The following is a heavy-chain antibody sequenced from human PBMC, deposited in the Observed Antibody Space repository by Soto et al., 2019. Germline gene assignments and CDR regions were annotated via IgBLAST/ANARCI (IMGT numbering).Heavy chain of an antibody. D-gene: IGHD2-15*01. Sequence: SETLSLTCTVSGGSISSYYWSWIRQPPGKGLEWIGYMYYGGRTNYNPSLKSRVTISVDTSKMQVSLKLSSVTAADTAVYFCARGSPSPLIVRSSRGPWFDPWGQGTLVTVSS. CDR2: MYYGGRT. CDR3: ARGSPSPLIVRSSRGPWFDP. CDR1: GGSISSYY. V-gene: IGHV4-59*08. J-gene: IGHJ5*02.